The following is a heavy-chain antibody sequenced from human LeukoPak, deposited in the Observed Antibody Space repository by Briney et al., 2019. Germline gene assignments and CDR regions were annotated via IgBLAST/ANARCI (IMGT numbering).Heavy chain of an antibody. V-gene: IGHV1-69*01. D-gene: IGHD1-26*01. Sequence: GASVKVSCKASGGTFSSYAISWVRQAPGQGLEWMGGIIPIFGTANYAQKFQGRVTITADESTSTAYMELSSLRSEDTAVYYCASGRAGELLPFDPWGQGTLVTVSS. CDR2: IIPIFGTA. CDR1: GGTFSSYA. CDR3: ASGRAGELLPFDP. J-gene: IGHJ5*02.